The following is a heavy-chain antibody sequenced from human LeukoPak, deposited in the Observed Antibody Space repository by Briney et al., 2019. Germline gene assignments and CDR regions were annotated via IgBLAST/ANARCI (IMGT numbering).Heavy chain of an antibody. CDR3: ARGGYSSGYYYSIDY. D-gene: IGHD3-22*01. CDR2: IYTSGST. Sequence: KPSETLSLTCTVSGGSISSYYWSWIRQPAGKGLEWIGRIYTSGSTNYNPSLKSRVTMSIDTSKNQFSLKLNSVTAADTAVYYCARGGYSSGYYYSIDYWGQGTLVTVSS. J-gene: IGHJ4*02. CDR1: GGSISSYY. V-gene: IGHV4-4*07.